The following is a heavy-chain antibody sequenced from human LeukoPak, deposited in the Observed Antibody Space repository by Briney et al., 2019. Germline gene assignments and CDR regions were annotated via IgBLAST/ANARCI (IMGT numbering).Heavy chain of an antibody. CDR3: ARAGKWLPDDLDY. D-gene: IGHD3-10*01. Sequence: GGSLRLSCTASGFTFSTFGMHWVRQAPGKGLEWVAFTSFDENKKYYTDSVKGRFTISRDNSKNTLYLQLNSLRTEDTAVYYCARAGKWLPDDLDYWGQGTLVTVSS. CDR2: TSFDENKK. J-gene: IGHJ4*02. CDR1: GFTFSTFG. V-gene: IGHV3-33*01.